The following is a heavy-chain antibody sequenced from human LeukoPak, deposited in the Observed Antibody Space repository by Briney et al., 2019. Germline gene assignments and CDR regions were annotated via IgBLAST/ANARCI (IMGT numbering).Heavy chain of an antibody. D-gene: IGHD2-15*01. CDR1: GGSISSSSYY. J-gene: IGHJ4*02. CDR3: ARQEARVVAATPFDY. CDR2: IYYSGST. Sequence: NSSETQSLTCTVSGGSISSSSYYWGWIRQPPGKGLEWIGSIYYSGSTYYNPSLKSRVTISVYTSKNQFSLKLSSVTAADTAVYYCARQEARVVAATPFDYWGQGTLVTVSS. V-gene: IGHV4-39*01.